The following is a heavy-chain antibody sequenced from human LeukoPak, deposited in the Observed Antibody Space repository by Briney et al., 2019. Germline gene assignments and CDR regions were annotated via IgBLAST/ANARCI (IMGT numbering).Heavy chain of an antibody. CDR3: ARSNGGGSYYWFDP. CDR2: FTANSGGI. J-gene: IGHJ5*02. D-gene: IGHD1-26*01. CDR1: GYTFTGYY. V-gene: IGHV1-2*02. Sequence: GAPVEASCKASGYTFTGYYMHWVRQAPGHGLEWMGGFTANSGGINDAQKFQGKATMTGDTSISTACIELSRLRSDDTAVYYCARSNGGGSYYWFDPWGQGTLVTVSS.